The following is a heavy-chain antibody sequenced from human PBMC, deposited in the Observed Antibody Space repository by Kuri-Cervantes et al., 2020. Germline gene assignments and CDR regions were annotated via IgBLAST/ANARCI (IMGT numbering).Heavy chain of an antibody. Sequence: GESLKISCAASEFTFSNYGMHWVRQAPGKGLEWVAVISYDGSYKYYAGSVKGRFTISRDNSKNTLYLQMNSLRAEDTAVYYCAKDLSTSWPLMYYYYGMDVWGQGTTVTVSS. CDR1: EFTFSNYG. D-gene: IGHD2-2*01. CDR2: ISYDGSYK. J-gene: IGHJ6*02. CDR3: AKDLSTSWPLMYYYYGMDV. V-gene: IGHV3-30*18.